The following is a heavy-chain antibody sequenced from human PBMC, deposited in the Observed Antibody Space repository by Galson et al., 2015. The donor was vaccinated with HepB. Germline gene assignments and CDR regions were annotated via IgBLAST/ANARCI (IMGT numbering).Heavy chain of an antibody. CDR2: ISSSSSYI. CDR1: GFTFSSYS. J-gene: IGHJ3*02. CDR3: ARDMVYYERDLGAFDI. V-gene: IGHV3-21*01. D-gene: IGHD3-22*01. Sequence: SLRLSCAASGFTFSSYSMNWVRQAPGKGLEWVSSISSSSSYIYYADSVKGRFTISRDNAKNSLYLQMNSLRAEDTAVYYCARDMVYYERDLGAFDIWGQGTMVTVSS.